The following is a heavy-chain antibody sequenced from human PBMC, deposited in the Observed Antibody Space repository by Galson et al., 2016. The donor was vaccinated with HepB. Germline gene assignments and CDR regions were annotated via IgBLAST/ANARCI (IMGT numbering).Heavy chain of an antibody. J-gene: IGHJ4*01. CDR2: ISGSGGST. V-gene: IGHV3-23*01. CDR1: GFTFSSYA. Sequence: SLRLSCAASGFTFSSYATRWVRQAPGKGLEWVSAISGSGGSTYYADSVKGRFTISRDNSKNTLYLQINSLRAEDTAVYYCARRVAVAGIYYFDYWGRGTLVTVSS. CDR3: ARRVAVAGIYYFDY. D-gene: IGHD6-19*01.